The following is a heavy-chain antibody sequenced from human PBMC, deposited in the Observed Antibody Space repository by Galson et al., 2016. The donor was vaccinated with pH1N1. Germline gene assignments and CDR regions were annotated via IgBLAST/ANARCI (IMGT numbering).Heavy chain of an antibody. CDR1: GYSFTSDW. CDR2: IFPGDSDT. D-gene: IGHD2-15*01. J-gene: IGHJ3*02. Sequence: QSGAEVKKPGESLKISCKGSGYSFTSDWIGWVRQMPGKGLEWMGIIFPGDSDTRYSPSFQGQVTISADKSISTAYLQWSSLKASDTAMYYCASGGYCSGGSCYSAAFDIWGQGTMVTVSS. V-gene: IGHV5-51*01. CDR3: ASGGYCSGGSCYSAAFDI.